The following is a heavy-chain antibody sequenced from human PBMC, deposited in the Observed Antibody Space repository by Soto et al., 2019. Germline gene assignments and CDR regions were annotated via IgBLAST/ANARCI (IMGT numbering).Heavy chain of an antibody. CDR2: ISGSGGST. CDR3: AKGWGVVVPAAIRDYYYYGMDV. Sequence: GGSLRLSCAASGFTFSSYAMSWVRQAPGKGLEWVSAISGSGGSTYYADSVKGRFTISRDNSKNTLYLQMNSLRAEDTAVYYCAKGWGVVVPAAIRDYYYYGMDVWGQGTTVTVSS. CDR1: GFTFSSYA. J-gene: IGHJ6*02. D-gene: IGHD2-2*02. V-gene: IGHV3-23*01.